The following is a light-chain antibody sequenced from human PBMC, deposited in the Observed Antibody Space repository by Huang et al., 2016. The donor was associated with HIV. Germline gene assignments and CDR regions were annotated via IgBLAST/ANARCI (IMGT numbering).Light chain of an antibody. V-gene: IGKV4-1*01. CDR3: QQYFISPPT. J-gene: IGKJ2*01. CDR1: QSVLSRPSNKTS. CDR2: WAS. Sequence: DIVMTQSPDSLAVSLGERATLNCKSSQSVLSRPSNKTSLEWYQQRPGQSPTLLMYWASTRQSGVPDRFSGSGSGTHFTLTISSLQAEDVAFYYCQQYFISPPTFGQGTKLEI.